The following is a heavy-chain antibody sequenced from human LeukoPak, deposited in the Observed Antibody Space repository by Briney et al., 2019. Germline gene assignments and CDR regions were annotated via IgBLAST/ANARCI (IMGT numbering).Heavy chain of an antibody. CDR3: ASRPIAALGRFLGQIDY. J-gene: IGHJ4*02. CDR1: GGYISSSSYY. D-gene: IGHD6-6*01. CDR2: IYYSGST. V-gene: IGHV4-39*01. Sequence: SETLSLTCTVSGGYISSSSYYWDWIRQPSGRGPEWIGSIYYSGSTYYNPSLKSRVTIFLDTSKNQFSLKLSSVTAADTAVYYCASRPIAALGRFLGQIDYWGQGTLVTVSS.